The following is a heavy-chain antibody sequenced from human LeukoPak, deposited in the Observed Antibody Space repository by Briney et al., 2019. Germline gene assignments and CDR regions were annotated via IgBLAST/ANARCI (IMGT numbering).Heavy chain of an antibody. V-gene: IGHV3-23*01. CDR2: ISGSAGST. Sequence: GGSLRLSCAGSGFTFSSYAMSWVRQAPGKGLEWVSIISGSAGSTYYADSVKGRFTISRDNSKNTLYLQMNSLRPEDTAVYYCAKDKAPVVVAATRFDYWGQGALVTVSS. D-gene: IGHD2-15*01. CDR1: GFTFSSYA. CDR3: AKDKAPVVVAATRFDY. J-gene: IGHJ4*02.